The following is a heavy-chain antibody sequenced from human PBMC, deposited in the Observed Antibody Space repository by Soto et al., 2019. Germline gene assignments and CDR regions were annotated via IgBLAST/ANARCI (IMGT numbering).Heavy chain of an antibody. Sequence: ASVKVSCKASGDTFTSYGISWVRQAPGQGLEWMGWISAYIGITNYAPKRQGSVTMTTDTYTSTAYMELWSLRSDGPAVYYCASTMVRGYDYWGQGTRVTVSS. CDR1: GDTFTSYG. J-gene: IGHJ4*02. CDR3: ASTMVRGYDY. D-gene: IGHD3-10*01. V-gene: IGHV1-18*04. CDR2: ISAYIGIT.